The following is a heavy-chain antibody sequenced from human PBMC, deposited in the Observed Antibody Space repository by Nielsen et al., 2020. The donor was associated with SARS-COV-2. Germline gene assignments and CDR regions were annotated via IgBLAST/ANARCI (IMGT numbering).Heavy chain of an antibody. CDR1: GFTFSSYG. D-gene: IGHD3-10*01. Sequence: GESLKISCAASGFTFSSYGMHWVRQAPGKGLEWVAVISYDGSNKYYADSVKGRFTISRDNSKNTLYLQMNSLRAEDTAVYYCARASRYYYGSGSYSWFDPWGQGTLVTVSS. CDR2: ISYDGSNK. J-gene: IGHJ5*02. V-gene: IGHV3-30*03. CDR3: ARASRYYYGSGSYSWFDP.